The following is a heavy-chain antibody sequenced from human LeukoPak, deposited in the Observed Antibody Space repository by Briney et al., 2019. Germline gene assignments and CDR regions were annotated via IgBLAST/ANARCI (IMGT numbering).Heavy chain of an antibody. CDR3: AKDPNGDYIDTFDI. J-gene: IGHJ3*02. CDR2: ISYDGSNK. Sequence: PGGSLRLSCAASGFTFSSYAMHWVRQAPGKGLEWVAVISYDGSNKYYADSVKGRFTISRDNSKNTLYLQMNSLRAEDTAVYYCAKDPNGDYIDTFDIWGQGTMVTVSS. D-gene: IGHD4-17*01. V-gene: IGHV3-30-3*01. CDR1: GFTFSSYA.